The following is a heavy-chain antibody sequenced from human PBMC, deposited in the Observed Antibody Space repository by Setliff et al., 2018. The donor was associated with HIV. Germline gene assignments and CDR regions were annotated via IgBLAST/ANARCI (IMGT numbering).Heavy chain of an antibody. Sequence: PSETLSLTCTVSGGSIRSGYYWAWIRQPPGKGLEWIASMHYAGTTEYNPSLKSRLTMSLDTSRNHFSLNLKSVTAADTAVYFCARMNYGSGLASYFDYWGQGTLVTVSS. CDR1: GGSIRSGYY. D-gene: IGHD3-10*01. V-gene: IGHV4-38-2*02. CDR3: ARMNYGSGLASYFDY. J-gene: IGHJ4*02. CDR2: MHYAGTT.